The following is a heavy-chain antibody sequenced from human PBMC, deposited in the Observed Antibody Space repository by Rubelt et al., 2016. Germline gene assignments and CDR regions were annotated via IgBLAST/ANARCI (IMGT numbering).Heavy chain of an antibody. D-gene: IGHD3-10*01. CDR3: ARGALRFLRNSY. CDR1: GGSISSSSYY. J-gene: IGHJ4*02. CDR2: IYYSGST. Sequence: QLQLQESGPGLVKPSGTLSLTCTVSGGSISSSSYYWGWIRQPPGKGLEWIGSIYYSGSTYYNPSLKSRVTISVDTSKNQVSLKLSSVTAADTAVYYCARGALRFLRNSYWGQGTLVTVSS. V-gene: IGHV4-39*07.